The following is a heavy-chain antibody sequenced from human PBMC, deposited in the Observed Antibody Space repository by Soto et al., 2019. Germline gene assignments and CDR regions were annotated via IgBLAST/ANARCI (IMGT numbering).Heavy chain of an antibody. Sequence: GGSLRLSCAASGFTFSSYAMHWVRQAPGKGLEWVAVISYDGSNKYYADSVKGRFTISRDNSKNTLYLQMNSLRAEDTAVYYCASYPQGAYCSSTSCYAGIFYYYGMDVWGQGTTVTVSS. CDR2: ISYDGSNK. CDR3: ASYPQGAYCSSTSCYAGIFYYYGMDV. CDR1: GFTFSSYA. J-gene: IGHJ6*02. D-gene: IGHD2-2*01. V-gene: IGHV3-30-3*01.